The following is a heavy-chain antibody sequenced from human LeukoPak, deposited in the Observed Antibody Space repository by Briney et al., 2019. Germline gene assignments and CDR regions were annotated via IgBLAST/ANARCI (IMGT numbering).Heavy chain of an antibody. V-gene: IGHV3-23*01. D-gene: IGHD1-26*01. CDR3: AKGSGSYLHAYFDY. J-gene: IGHJ4*02. CDR1: GFTFSSYA. Sequence: PGGSLRLSCAASGFTFSSYAMGWVRQAPGKGLEWVSAISGSGGSTYYADSVKGRFTIARDNSKNTLYLQMNSLRAEDTAVYYCAKGSGSYLHAYFDYWGQGTLVTVSS. CDR2: ISGSGGST.